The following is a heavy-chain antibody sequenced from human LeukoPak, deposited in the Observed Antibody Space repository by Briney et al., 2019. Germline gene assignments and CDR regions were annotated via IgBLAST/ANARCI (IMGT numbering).Heavy chain of an antibody. CDR1: GYTFTGYY. Sequence: ASVKVSCKASGYTFTGYYMHWVRQAPGQGLEWMGWINAGNGNTKYSQKFQGRVTITRDTSASTAYMELSSLRSEDTAVYYCASTGRASDAFDIWGQGTMVTVSS. V-gene: IGHV1-3*01. J-gene: IGHJ3*02. CDR2: INAGNGNT. CDR3: ASTGRASDAFDI. D-gene: IGHD1-26*01.